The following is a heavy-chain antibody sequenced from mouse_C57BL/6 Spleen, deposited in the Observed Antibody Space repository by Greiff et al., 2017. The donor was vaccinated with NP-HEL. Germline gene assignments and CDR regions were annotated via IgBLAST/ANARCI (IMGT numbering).Heavy chain of an antibody. V-gene: IGHV14-4*01. CDR3: TTSITTVVAKIDY. CDR2: IDPENGDT. J-gene: IGHJ2*01. D-gene: IGHD1-1*01. Sequence: VQLQQSGAELVRPGASVKLSCTASGFNIKDDYMHWVKQRPEQGLEWIGWIDPENGDTEYASKFQGKATITADTSSNTTYLQLSSLTSEDTAVYYCTTSITTVVAKIDYWGQGTTLTVSS. CDR1: GFNIKDDY.